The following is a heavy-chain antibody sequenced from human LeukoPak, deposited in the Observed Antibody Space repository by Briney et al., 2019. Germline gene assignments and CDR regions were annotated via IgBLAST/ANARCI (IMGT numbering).Heavy chain of an antibody. CDR2: INHSGST. CDR1: GGSFSGYY. Sequence: PSETLSLTCAVYGGSFSGYYWSWIRQPPGKGLEWIGEINHSGSTNYNPSLKSRVTISVDTSKNQFSLKLSSVTAADTAVYYCARGASPRRNWFDPWGREPWSPSPQ. J-gene: IGHJ5*02. D-gene: IGHD5-12*01. V-gene: IGHV4-34*01. CDR3: ARGASPRRNWFDP.